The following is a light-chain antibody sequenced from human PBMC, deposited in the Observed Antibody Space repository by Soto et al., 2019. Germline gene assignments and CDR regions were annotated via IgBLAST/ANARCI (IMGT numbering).Light chain of an antibody. CDR3: QQYGTSPLMYT. CDR2: GAS. V-gene: IGKV3-20*01. J-gene: IGKJ2*01. CDR1: QSVTRSY. Sequence: EIVLTQSPGALSLSPGERATLSCRASQSVTRSYLAWYQQKPGQAPRLLIYGASIRATGVPGRFSGSGSGTDFTLTITIREPEDFAVYYCQQYGTSPLMYTFGQGTKLSIK.